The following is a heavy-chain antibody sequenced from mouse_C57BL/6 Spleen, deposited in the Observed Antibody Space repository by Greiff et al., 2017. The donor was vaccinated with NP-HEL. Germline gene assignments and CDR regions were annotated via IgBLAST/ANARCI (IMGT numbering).Heavy chain of an antibody. CDR2: ISSGSSTI. Sequence: EVQGVESGGGLVKPGGSLKLSCAASGFTFSDYGMHWVRQAPENGLEWVAYISSGSSTIYYADTVKGRFTISRDNAKNTLFLQMTSLRSEDTAMYYCARPSITKAWFAYWGQGTLVTVSA. CDR1: GFTFSDYG. CDR3: ARPSITKAWFAY. D-gene: IGHD1-1*01. V-gene: IGHV5-17*01. J-gene: IGHJ3*01.